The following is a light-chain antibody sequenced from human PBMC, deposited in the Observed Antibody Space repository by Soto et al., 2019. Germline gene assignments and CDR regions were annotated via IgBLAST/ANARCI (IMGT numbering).Light chain of an antibody. CDR1: QTITGY. V-gene: IGKV1-39*01. CDR3: QQSHGIPYT. Sequence: DIQMTQSPSSLSASVGDRVTITCRASQTITGYLNWYQQRPGKAPKLLIYAASSLQSGVPSSCSGSGSGTDFTLTINSLQPEDFATYYCQQSHGIPYTFGEGTKLEIK. J-gene: IGKJ2*01. CDR2: AAS.